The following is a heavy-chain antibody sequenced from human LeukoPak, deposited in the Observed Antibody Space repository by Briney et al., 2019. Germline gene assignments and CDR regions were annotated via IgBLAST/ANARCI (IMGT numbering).Heavy chain of an antibody. J-gene: IGHJ5*02. D-gene: IGHD6-13*01. Sequence: WASVKVSCKASGYTFTSYGISWVRQAPGQGLEWMGWISAYNGNTNYAQKLQGRVTMTTDTSTSTAYMELRSLRSDDTAVYYCARDLQSIAASNWFDPWGQGTLVTVSS. CDR3: ARDLQSIAASNWFDP. CDR2: ISAYNGNT. CDR1: GYTFTSYG. V-gene: IGHV1-18*01.